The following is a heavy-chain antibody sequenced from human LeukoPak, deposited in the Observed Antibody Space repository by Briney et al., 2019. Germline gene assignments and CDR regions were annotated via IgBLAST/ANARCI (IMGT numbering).Heavy chain of an antibody. J-gene: IGHJ4*02. D-gene: IGHD6-13*01. CDR2: IIPILGIA. Sequence: SVKVSCKASGGTFSSYAISWVRQAPGQGLEWMGRIIPILGIANYAQKFRGRVTITADKSTSTAYMELSSLRSEDTAVYYCGRGIAAAGIGYWGQGTLVTVSS. CDR1: GGTFSSYA. CDR3: GRGIAAAGIGY. V-gene: IGHV1-69*04.